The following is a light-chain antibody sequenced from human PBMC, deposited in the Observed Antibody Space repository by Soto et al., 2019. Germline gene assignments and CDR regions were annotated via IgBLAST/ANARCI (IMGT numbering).Light chain of an antibody. CDR3: QHVSSKPT. V-gene: IGKV1-39*01. J-gene: IGKJ1*01. CDR2: AAS. Sequence: DVQMTQSPSSLSPSVGYIFTITFRASENINTFLNWYQQKPGKGPKLLIYAASSLQSGVPSRFSGSGSGTDFTLTINSLQPEDFATYYCQHVSSKPTFGQGTKVDIK. CDR1: ENINTF.